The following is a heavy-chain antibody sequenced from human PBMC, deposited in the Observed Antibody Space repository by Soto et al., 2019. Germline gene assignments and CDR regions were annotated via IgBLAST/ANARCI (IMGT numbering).Heavy chain of an antibody. Sequence: GGSLKLSCAASGFPFSSYGMNWVRQAPGKGLEWVALISNDRGNKYYADSVKGRFTISSDNSKNTLYLQVNSLRAEDTAVYYCARDDHYYGMDVWGQGIPVTVSS. CDR1: GFPFSSYG. CDR2: ISNDRGNK. V-gene: IGHV3-30*19. J-gene: IGHJ6*02. CDR3: ARDDHYYGMDV.